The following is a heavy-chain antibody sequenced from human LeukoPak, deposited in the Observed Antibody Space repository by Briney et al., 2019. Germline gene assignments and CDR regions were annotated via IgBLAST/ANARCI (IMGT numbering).Heavy chain of an antibody. CDR1: GGSISSYY. J-gene: IGHJ4*02. V-gene: IGHV4-59*12. CDR2: IYYSGST. D-gene: IGHD3-10*01. CDR3: ARAPRFRESYPAN. Sequence: SETLSLTCTVSGGSISSYYWSWIRQPPGKGLEWIGYIYYSGSTNYNPSLKSRVTISVDTSKNQFSLKLSSVTAADTAVYYCARAPRFRESYPANWGQGTLVTVSS.